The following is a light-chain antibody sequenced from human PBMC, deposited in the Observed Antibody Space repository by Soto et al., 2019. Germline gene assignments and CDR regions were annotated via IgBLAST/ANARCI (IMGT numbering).Light chain of an antibody. CDR2: DAS. CDR1: QSISVY. CDR3: QQRSSWPLT. J-gene: IGKJ4*01. Sequence: EIVLTQSPATLSLSPGERATLSCRASQSISVYLAWYQHKPGQAPRLLIYDASNRATGIPARFSGSGSGTDFTLTISSLEPEDFAVYYCQQRSSWPLTFGGGTK. V-gene: IGKV3-11*01.